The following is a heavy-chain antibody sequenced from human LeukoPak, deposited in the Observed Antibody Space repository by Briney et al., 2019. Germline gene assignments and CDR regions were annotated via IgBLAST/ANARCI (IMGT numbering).Heavy chain of an antibody. J-gene: IGHJ4*02. V-gene: IGHV3-74*01. CDR2: INGDGSDT. CDR3: ARDSGFSDYAY. CDR1: GFTFSSYW. D-gene: IGHD4-17*01. Sequence: PGGSLRLSCEASGFTFSSYWMHWVRQAPGKGLVWVSRINGDGSDTNYANSVKGRFSIYRDSSKNTLYLQMNSLRGDDTAIYYCARDSGFSDYAYWGQGTQVTVSP.